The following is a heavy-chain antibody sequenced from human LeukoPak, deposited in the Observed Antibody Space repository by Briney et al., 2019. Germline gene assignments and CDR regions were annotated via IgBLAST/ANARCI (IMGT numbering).Heavy chain of an antibody. V-gene: IGHV3-9*01. D-gene: IGHD6-19*01. CDR2: ISWNSGSI. CDR1: GFTFDDYA. Sequence: PGGSLRLSCAASGFTFDDYAMHWVRQAPGKGLEGVSGISWNSGSIGYADSVKGRFTISRDNAKNSLYLQMNSLRAEDTALYYCAKDRTSSGWFRFDYWGQGTLVTVSS. CDR3: AKDRTSSGWFRFDY. J-gene: IGHJ4*02.